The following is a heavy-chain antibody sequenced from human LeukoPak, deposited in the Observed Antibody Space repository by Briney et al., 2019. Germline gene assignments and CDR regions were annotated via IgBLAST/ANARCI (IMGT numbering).Heavy chain of an antibody. CDR2: IWYDGSNK. CDR3: ARDPYRYYFDY. V-gene: IGHV3-33*01. CDR1: GFTFSSYG. J-gene: IGHJ4*02. Sequence: PGGSLRLSCAASGFTFSSYGMHWVRQAPGKGLEWVAVIWYDGSNKYYADSVKGRFTISRDNSKNTLYLQMNGLRAEDTAVYYCARDPYRYYFDYWGQGTLVTVSS. D-gene: IGHD1-14*01.